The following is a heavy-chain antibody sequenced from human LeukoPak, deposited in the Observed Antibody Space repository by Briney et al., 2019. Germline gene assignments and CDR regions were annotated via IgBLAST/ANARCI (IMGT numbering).Heavy chain of an antibody. J-gene: IGHJ4*02. D-gene: IGHD4-11*01. CDR3: ARTLYSNSPFDF. CDR2: VNPGGGAT. Sequence: AASVNISCSTSGYPFIDHYLHWVRQAPGQVPEWMGIVNPGGGATSYVEKFQGRVTMTRDTSTSTVYLVLHSLTVDDTAVYYCARTLYSNSPFDFWGRGTLLTVSS. CDR1: GYPFIDHY. V-gene: IGHV1-46*01.